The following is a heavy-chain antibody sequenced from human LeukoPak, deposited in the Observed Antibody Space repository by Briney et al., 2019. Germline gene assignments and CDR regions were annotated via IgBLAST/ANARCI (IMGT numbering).Heavy chain of an antibody. V-gene: IGHV4-59*01. CDR3: ARVAAGSSWYLDY. CDR2: IYYSGST. D-gene: IGHD6-13*01. Sequence: SGTLSLTCTVSGGSISSYYWSWIRQPPGKGLEWLGYIYYSGSTNYNPSLKSRVTISVDTSKNQFSLKLSSVTAADTAVYYCARVAAGSSWYLDYWGQGTLVTVSS. CDR1: GGSISSYY. J-gene: IGHJ4*02.